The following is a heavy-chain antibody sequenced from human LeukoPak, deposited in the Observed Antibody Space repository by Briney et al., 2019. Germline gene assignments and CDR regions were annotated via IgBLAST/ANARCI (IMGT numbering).Heavy chain of an antibody. V-gene: IGHV3-23*01. J-gene: IGHJ4*02. Sequence: GGSLRLSCAASGFTFSSYGMSWVRQAPGKGLEWVSAISGSGGSTYYADSVKGRFTISRDNSKNTLYLQMNSLRAEDTAVYYCAKGDVVVPAAIRFDYWGQGTLVTVSS. D-gene: IGHD2-2*02. CDR3: AKGDVVVPAAIRFDY. CDR1: GFTFSSYG. CDR2: ISGSGGST.